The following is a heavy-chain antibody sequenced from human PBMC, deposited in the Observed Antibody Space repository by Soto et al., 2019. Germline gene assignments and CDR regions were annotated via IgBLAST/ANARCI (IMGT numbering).Heavy chain of an antibody. Sequence: PSETLSLTCAVYGGSFSGYYWSWIRQPPGKGLEWIGEINHSGSTNYNPSLKSRVTISVDTSKNQFSLKLSSVTAADTAVYYCASSPGQLVRLDPFDYWGQGTLVTGS. CDR3: ASSPGQLVRLDPFDY. CDR1: GGSFSGYY. V-gene: IGHV4-34*01. J-gene: IGHJ4*02. D-gene: IGHD6-13*01. CDR2: INHSGST.